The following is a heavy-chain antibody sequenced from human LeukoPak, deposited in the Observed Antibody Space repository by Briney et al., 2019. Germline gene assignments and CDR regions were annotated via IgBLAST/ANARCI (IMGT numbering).Heavy chain of an antibody. CDR2: ISAYNGNT. CDR3: ASRGSYYDAFDI. J-gene: IGHJ3*02. V-gene: IGHV1-18*01. CDR1: GYTFTSYG. Sequence: ASVKVSCKASGYTFTSYGISWVRQAPGQGLEWMGWISAYNGNTNYAQKLQGRVTMTTDTSTSIAYMELRSLRSDDTAVYYCASRGSYYDAFDIWGQGTMVTVSS. D-gene: IGHD1-26*01.